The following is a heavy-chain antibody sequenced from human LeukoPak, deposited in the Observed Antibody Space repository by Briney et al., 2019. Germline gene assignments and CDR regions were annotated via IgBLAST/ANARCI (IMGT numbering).Heavy chain of an antibody. CDR2: ISRNSDDI. V-gene: IGHV3-21*05. CDR1: GFTFSIYS. CDR3: ARVRPGYYCDY. Sequence: PGGSLRLSCVASGFTFSIYSMNWVRQAPGKGLEWVSYISRNSDDIYNADSVRGRFTISRDNAKNSLYLQMNSLRAEDTAVYYCARVRPGYYCDYWGQGILVTVSS. J-gene: IGHJ4*02.